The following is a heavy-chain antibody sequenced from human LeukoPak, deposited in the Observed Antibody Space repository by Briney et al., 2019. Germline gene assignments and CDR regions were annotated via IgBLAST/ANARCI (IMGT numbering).Heavy chain of an antibody. J-gene: IGHJ4*02. Sequence: TGGSLRLSCAASGFTFSRYWMHWVRQAPGKGLVWVSRINSDGSSTSYADSVKGRFTISRDNAKNTLYLQMNSLRAEDTAVYYCATIKVGATTWASDYWGQGTLVTVSS. D-gene: IGHD1-26*01. CDR1: GFTFSRYW. V-gene: IGHV3-74*01. CDR2: INSDGSST. CDR3: ATIKVGATTWASDY.